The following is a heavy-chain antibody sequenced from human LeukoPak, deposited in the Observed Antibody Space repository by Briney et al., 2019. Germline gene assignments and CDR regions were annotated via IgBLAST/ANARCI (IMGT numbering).Heavy chain of an antibody. CDR3: ARNEKVGATLYFDY. V-gene: IGHV1-3*01. CDR1: GYTFTSYA. CDR2: INAGNGNT. J-gene: IGHJ4*02. D-gene: IGHD1-26*01. Sequence: ASVKVSCKASGYTFTSYAMHWVRQAPGQRLEWMGWINAGNGNTKYSQKFQGRVTITRDTSASTAYMELSSLRSEDTAVYYCARNEKVGATLYFDYWGQGTLVTVSS.